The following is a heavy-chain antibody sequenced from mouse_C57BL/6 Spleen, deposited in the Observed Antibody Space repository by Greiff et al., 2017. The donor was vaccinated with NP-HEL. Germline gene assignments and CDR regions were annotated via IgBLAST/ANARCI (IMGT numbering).Heavy chain of an antibody. V-gene: IGHV1-19*01. J-gene: IGHJ2*01. CDR3: ARSGPDD. CDR2: INPYNGGT. D-gene: IGHD4-1*01. Sequence: EVQVVESGPVLVKPGASVKMSCKASGYTFTDYYMNWVKQSHGKSLEWIGVINPYNGGTSYNQKFKGKATLTVDKSSSTAYMELNSLTSEDSAVYYGARSGPDDWGQGTTLTVSS. CDR1: GYTFTDYY.